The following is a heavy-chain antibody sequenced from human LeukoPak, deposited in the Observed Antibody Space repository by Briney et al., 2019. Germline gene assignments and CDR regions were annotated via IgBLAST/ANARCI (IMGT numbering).Heavy chain of an antibody. Sequence: GESLKISCKDSGYSVSSYWIGWVRQMPGKGLEWMGIIDPRDSDTRYSPCFQGQVTISADKSINTAYLQGSSLRASDTAMYYCARQISPGRGVIYFDHWGQGTLVTVSS. CDR1: GYSVSSYW. D-gene: IGHD3-10*01. J-gene: IGHJ4*02. V-gene: IGHV5-51*01. CDR3: ARQISPGRGVIYFDH. CDR2: IDPRDSDT.